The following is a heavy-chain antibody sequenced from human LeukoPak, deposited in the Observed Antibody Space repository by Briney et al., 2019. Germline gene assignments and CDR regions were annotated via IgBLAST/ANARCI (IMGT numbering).Heavy chain of an antibody. CDR1: GYTFTSYD. D-gene: IGHD3-3*01. CDR2: INPNSGGT. CDR3: ARVGAPYYDFWSGHASFDY. Sequence: ASVKVSCKASGYTFTSYDINWVRQAPGQGLELMGWINPNSGGTNYAQKFQGRVTMTRDTSISTAYMELSRLRSDDTAVYYCARVGAPYYDFWSGHASFDYWGQGTLVTVSS. J-gene: IGHJ4*02. V-gene: IGHV1-2*02.